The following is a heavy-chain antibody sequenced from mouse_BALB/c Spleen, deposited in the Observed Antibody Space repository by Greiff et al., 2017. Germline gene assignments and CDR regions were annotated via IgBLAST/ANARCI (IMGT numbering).Heavy chain of an antibody. CDR3: ARSLYGNYDAMDY. CDR2: ISNGGGST. Sequence: EVKVEESGGGLVQPGGSLKLSCAASGFTFSSYTMSWVRQTPEKRLEWVAYISNGGGSTYYPDTVKGRFTISRDNAKNTLYLQMSSLKSEDTAMYYCARSLYGNYDAMDYWGQGTSVTVSS. J-gene: IGHJ4*01. V-gene: IGHV5-12-2*01. CDR1: GFTFSSYT. D-gene: IGHD2-1*01.